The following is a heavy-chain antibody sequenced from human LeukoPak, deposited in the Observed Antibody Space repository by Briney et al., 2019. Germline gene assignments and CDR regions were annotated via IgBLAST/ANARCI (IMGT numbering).Heavy chain of an antibody. D-gene: IGHD3-16*02. Sequence: SETLSLTCTVSGGSISSGGYYWSWIRQHPGKGLEWIGYIYYSGSTYYNPSLTSRVTISVDTSKNQFSLKLSSVTAADTAVYYCARGGDTFGGVIAVSYWGQGTLVTVSS. CDR1: GGSISSGGYY. CDR2: IYYSGST. V-gene: IGHV4-31*03. J-gene: IGHJ4*02. CDR3: ARGGDTFGGVIAVSY.